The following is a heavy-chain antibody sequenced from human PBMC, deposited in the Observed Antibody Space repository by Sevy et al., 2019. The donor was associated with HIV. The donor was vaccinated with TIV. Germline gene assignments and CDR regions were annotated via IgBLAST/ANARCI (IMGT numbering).Heavy chain of an antibody. CDR2: IKQDGSEK. J-gene: IGHJ4*02. V-gene: IGHV3-7*03. D-gene: IGHD6-13*01. CDR3: ARDSDRSSYFAD. CDR1: GFSLSSNW. Sequence: GGSLRLSCAASGFSLSSNWMSWVRQAPGKGLEWLANIKQDGSEKFYVDSVKSRFTISRDNAMNSLFLDMHSLRVEDTAIYFCARDSDRSSYFADWGQGTLVTVSS.